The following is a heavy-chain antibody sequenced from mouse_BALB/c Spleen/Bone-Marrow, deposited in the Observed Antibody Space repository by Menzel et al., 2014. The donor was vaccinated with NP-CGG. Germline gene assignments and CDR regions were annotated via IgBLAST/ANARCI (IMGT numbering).Heavy chain of an antibody. J-gene: IGHJ1*01. CDR2: ISYSGST. D-gene: IGHD2-4*01. V-gene: IGHV3-8*02. CDR3: ARIYYDSHWYFDV. CDR1: GDSITSGY. Sequence: EVKVVESGPSLVKPSQTLSLTRSVTGDSITSGYWNWIRKFPGNKLEYMGYISYSGSTYYNLSLKSRISITRDTSKNQYYLQLNSVTTEDTATYYCARIYYDSHWYFDVWGAGTTVTVSS.